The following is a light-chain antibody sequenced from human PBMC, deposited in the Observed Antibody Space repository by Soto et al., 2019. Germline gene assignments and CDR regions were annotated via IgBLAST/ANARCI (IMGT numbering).Light chain of an antibody. Sequence: EIVLTQSPGTLSLSPGERATLSCRASQSVSSSYLAWYQQKPGQAPRLLIYAASSRATGIPDRFSGSVSGTDFTLTISRLEPADFAVYYCQHYGSSPRAFGGGTKVEIK. CDR2: AAS. CDR1: QSVSSSY. J-gene: IGKJ4*01. CDR3: QHYGSSPRA. V-gene: IGKV3-20*01.